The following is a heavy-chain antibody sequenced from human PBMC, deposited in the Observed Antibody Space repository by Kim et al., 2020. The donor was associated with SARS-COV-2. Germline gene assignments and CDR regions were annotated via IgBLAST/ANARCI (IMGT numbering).Heavy chain of an antibody. Sequence: SGTLSLTCTVSGGSISTTNYFWGWIRQPPGKGLEWIATISYSGSTYYNPSLKSRVTISVDTSKNQFSLKLSSVTAADTAVYYCARPPRGISRRTFDIWGQGTMVTVSS. CDR1: GGSISTTNYF. V-gene: IGHV4-39*01. J-gene: IGHJ3*02. CDR2: ISYSGST. D-gene: IGHD3-3*01. CDR3: ARPPRGISRRTFDI.